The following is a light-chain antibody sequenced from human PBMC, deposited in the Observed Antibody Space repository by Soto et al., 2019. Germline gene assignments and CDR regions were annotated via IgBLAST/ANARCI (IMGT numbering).Light chain of an antibody. CDR3: QQSNNWPYT. CDR1: QSVSDN. Sequence: EIVMTQSPATLPVSPGERATLSCRASQSVSDNLAWYQQKPGQAPRLLIYGASTRATGIPARFSGSGSGTEFTLTISSLQSEDFAVYYCQQSNNWPYTFGQGTKVDIK. CDR2: GAS. J-gene: IGKJ2*01. V-gene: IGKV3-15*01.